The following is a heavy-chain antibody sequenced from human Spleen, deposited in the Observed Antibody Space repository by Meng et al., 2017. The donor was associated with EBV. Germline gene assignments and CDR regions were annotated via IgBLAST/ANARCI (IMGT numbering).Heavy chain of an antibody. V-gene: IGHV4-34*01. CDR2: IHYLGNP. D-gene: IGHD5-18*01. CDR1: GGSFSDFF. CDR3: ARMVSGSSLIAGLDP. J-gene: IGHJ5*02. Sequence: VQLHQWGAGLVKPSETLSLTCGVSGGSFSDFFWTWIRQSPGKGLEWIGEIHYLGNPTYNPSLESRATISVDTSKKHFSLSLNSVTAADTGVYYCARMVSGSSLIAGLDPWGQGTLVTVSS.